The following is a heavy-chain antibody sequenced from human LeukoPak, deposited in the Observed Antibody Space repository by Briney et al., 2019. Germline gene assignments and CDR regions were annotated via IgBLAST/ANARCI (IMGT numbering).Heavy chain of an antibody. D-gene: IGHD6-6*01. CDR3: TRLLPSSHHFFDS. V-gene: IGHV3-53*01. CDR2: IYGGGDT. Sequence: GGSLRLSCAVSGFTVSNDYMSWVRQAPGKGLEWVSVIYGGGDTYYADSVRGRFTISRDNFENTLFLQMDSLRPEDTAVYYCTRLLPSSHHFFDSWGQGTLVTVSP. J-gene: IGHJ4*02. CDR1: GFTVSNDY.